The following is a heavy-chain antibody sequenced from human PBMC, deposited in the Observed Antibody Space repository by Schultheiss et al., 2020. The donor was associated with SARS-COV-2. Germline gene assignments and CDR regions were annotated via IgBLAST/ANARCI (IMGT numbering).Heavy chain of an antibody. J-gene: IGHJ6*02. CDR2: IKSKTDGGTT. CDR1: GFTFSNAW. V-gene: IGHV3-15*07. Sequence: GGSLRLSCAASGFTFSNAWMNWVRQAPGKGLEWVGRIKSKTDGGTTDYAAPVKGRFTISRDDSKNTLYLQMNSLKTEDTAVYYCTLPLGEIYYYGMDVWGQGTTVTVSS. D-gene: IGHD3-10*01. CDR3: TLPLGEIYYYGMDV.